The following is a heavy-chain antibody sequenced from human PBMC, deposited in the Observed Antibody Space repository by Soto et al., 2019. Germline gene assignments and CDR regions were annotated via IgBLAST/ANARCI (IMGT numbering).Heavy chain of an antibody. Sequence: EVQLVESGGGLVQPGRSLRLSCAASGFTFDDYAMHWVRQAPGKGLEWVSGISWNSDNIVYADSVKGRFTISRDNAKNSLYLQMNSLRAEDTALYYCAKDSGRGSADYYFDYWGQGTLVTVSS. D-gene: IGHD2-15*01. V-gene: IGHV3-9*01. CDR3: AKDSGRGSADYYFDY. CDR2: ISWNSDNI. J-gene: IGHJ4*02. CDR1: GFTFDDYA.